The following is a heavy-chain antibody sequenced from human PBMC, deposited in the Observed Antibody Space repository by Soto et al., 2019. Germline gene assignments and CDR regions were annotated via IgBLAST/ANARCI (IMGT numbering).Heavy chain of an antibody. CDR3: ASGTFYYRIGY. CDR1: GGSFSGYY. D-gene: IGHD3-22*01. V-gene: IGHV4-34*01. CDR2: INHSGST. J-gene: IGHJ4*02. Sequence: SETLSLTCAVYGGSFSGYYWSLIRQPPGKGLEWIGEINHSGSTNYNPSLKSRVTISVDTSKNQFSLKLSSVTAADTAVYYCASGTFYYRIGYWGQGTLVTVSS.